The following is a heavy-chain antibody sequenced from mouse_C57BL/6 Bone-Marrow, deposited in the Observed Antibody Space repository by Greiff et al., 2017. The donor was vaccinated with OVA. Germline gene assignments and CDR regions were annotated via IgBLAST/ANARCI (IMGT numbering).Heavy chain of an antibody. Sequence: VKLQESGAELVKPGASVKISCKASGYAFSSYWMNWVKQRPGKGLEWIGQIYPGDGDTNYNGKFKGKATLTADKSSSTAYMQLSSLTSEDSAVYFCARDGTWRGFAYWGQGTLVTVSA. CDR1: GYAFSSYW. V-gene: IGHV1-80*01. J-gene: IGHJ3*01. D-gene: IGHD2-1*01. CDR3: ARDGTWRGFAY. CDR2: IYPGDGDT.